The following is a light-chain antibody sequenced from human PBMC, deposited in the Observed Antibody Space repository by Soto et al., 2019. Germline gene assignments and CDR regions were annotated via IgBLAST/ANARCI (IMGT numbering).Light chain of an antibody. Sequence: VMTQSTVILSVSPGERATLSCRASQSVGINLAWYQQKPGQAPRLVISGASTRATAFPDRFSGSGSGTEFTLTISSLQSEDFAVYYCHQYNNWPGTFGQGTKLEIK. CDR2: GAS. CDR1: QSVGIN. J-gene: IGKJ2*01. V-gene: IGKV3-15*01. CDR3: HQYNNWPGT.